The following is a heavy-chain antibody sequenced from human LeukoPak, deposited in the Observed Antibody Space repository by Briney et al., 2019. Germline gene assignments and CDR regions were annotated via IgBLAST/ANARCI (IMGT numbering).Heavy chain of an antibody. Sequence: GGSLRLSCAASGFTVSSNYMSWVRQAPGKGLEWVSVIYSGGSTYYAASVKGRFTISRDNSKNTLYLQMNSLRAEDTAVYYCARDLRDGYNLPHAFDIWGQGTMVTVSS. V-gene: IGHV3-53*01. D-gene: IGHD5-24*01. CDR1: GFTVSSNY. J-gene: IGHJ3*02. CDR2: IYSGGST. CDR3: ARDLRDGYNLPHAFDI.